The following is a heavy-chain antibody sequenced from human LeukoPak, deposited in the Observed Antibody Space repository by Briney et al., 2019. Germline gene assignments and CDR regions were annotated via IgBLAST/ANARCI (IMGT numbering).Heavy chain of an antibody. CDR1: GFTFSSYG. CDR3: AKVGIGGAAYYFDY. CDR2: ISYDGSNK. J-gene: IGHJ4*02. Sequence: GGSLRLSCAAPGFTFSSYGMHWVRQAPGKGLEWVAVISYDGSNKYYADSVKGRFTISRDNSKNTLYLQMNSLRAEDTAVYYCAKVGIGGAAYYFDYWGQGTLVTVSS. D-gene: IGHD3-16*01. V-gene: IGHV3-30*18.